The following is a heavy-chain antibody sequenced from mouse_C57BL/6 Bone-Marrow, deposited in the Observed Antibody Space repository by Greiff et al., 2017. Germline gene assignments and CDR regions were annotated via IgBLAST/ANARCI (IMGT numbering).Heavy chain of an antibody. V-gene: IGHV1-5*01. CDR3: TGQGDGSY. CDR2: IYPVNSDT. D-gene: IGHD2-3*01. CDR1: GYTFTSYW. Sequence: VQLQQSGTVLARPGASVKMSCKTSGYTFTSYWMHWVKQRPGQGLEWIGDIYPVNSDTSYNQKFKGKAKLTAVTSASTAYMELISLTNEDSAVYCFTGQGDGSYWGQGTLVTVSA. J-gene: IGHJ3*01.